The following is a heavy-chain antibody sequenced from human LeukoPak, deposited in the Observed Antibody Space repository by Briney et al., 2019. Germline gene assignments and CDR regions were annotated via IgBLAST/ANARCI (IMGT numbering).Heavy chain of an antibody. CDR1: GFTVSSNY. J-gene: IGHJ4*02. D-gene: IGHD3-16*01. Sequence: GGSLRLSCAASGFTVSSNYMSWVRQAPGKGLEWVSVIYSGGSTYYADSVKGRFTISRDNSKNTLYLQMNGLRAEDTAVYYCARVTSRRGEDYWGQGTLVTVSS. CDR2: IYSGGST. V-gene: IGHV3-66*01. CDR3: ARVTSRRGEDY.